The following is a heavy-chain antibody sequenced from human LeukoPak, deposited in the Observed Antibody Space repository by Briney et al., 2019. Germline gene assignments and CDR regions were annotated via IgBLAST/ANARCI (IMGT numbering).Heavy chain of an antibody. CDR3: ARQLYYDILTGPRYFDY. CDR1: GYSISSGHY. CDR2: IYHSGST. J-gene: IGHJ4*02. V-gene: IGHV4-38-2*02. Sequence: PSETLSLTCTVSGYSISSGHYWGWIRQPPGKGLEWIGSIYHSGSTYYNPSLKSRVTISVDTSKNQFSLKLSSVTAADTAVYYCARQLYYDILTGPRYFDYWGQGTLVTVSS. D-gene: IGHD3-9*01.